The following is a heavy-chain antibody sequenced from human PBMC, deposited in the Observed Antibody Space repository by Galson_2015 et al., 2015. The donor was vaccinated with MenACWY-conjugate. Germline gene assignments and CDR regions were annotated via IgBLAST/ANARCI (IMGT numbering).Heavy chain of an antibody. Sequence: SLRLSCEASGFTFNNYWMHWVRQPPGKGLEWISYIKADGSFSNYADSVKGRFTISTDNAKNMVYLQMDGLGDEDTAVYFCARDHNWSFDSWGQGTLVTVSS. D-gene: IGHD1-1*01. CDR1: GFTFNNYW. V-gene: IGHV3-74*01. CDR3: ARDHNWSFDS. J-gene: IGHJ4*02. CDR2: IKADGSFS.